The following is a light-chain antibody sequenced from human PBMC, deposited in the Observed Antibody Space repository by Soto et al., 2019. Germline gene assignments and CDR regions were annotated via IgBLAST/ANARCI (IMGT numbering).Light chain of an antibody. CDR2: DVS. Sequence: QSALTQPRSVSGSAGQSVTSSCTGTSSDVGGYSYVSWYQHHPGKAPKLIIYDVSKWPSGVPDRFSGSKSGNTASLTISGLQAEDEADYYCCSYAGSYVVFGGGTKLTVL. J-gene: IGLJ2*01. CDR1: SSDVGGYSY. V-gene: IGLV2-11*01. CDR3: CSYAGSYVV.